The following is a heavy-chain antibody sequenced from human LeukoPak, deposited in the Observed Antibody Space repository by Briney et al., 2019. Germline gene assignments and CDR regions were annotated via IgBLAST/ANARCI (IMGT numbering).Heavy chain of an antibody. CDR3: ARVKYYDFWSGYQNNNWFDP. CDR2: INHSGST. V-gene: IGHV4-34*01. CDR1: GGSFSGYY. D-gene: IGHD3-3*01. Sequence: SETLSLTCAVYGGSFSGYYWSWIRQPPGKGLEWIGEINHSGSTNYNPSLKSRVTISVDTSKNQFSLKLSSVTAADTAVYCCARVKYYDFWSGYQNNNWFDPWGQGTLVTVSS. J-gene: IGHJ5*02.